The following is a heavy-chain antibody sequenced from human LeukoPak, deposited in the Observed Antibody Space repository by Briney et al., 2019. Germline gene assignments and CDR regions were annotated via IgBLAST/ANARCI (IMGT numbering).Heavy chain of an antibody. CDR2: IIPILGIA. V-gene: IGHV1-69*04. CDR1: GGTFSSYA. CDR3: AGDSSGYYYGGYFDY. Sequence: ASVKVSCKDSGGTFSSYAISWVRQAPGQGLEWMGRIIPILGIANYAQKFQGRVTITADKSTSTAYMELSSLRSEDTAVYYCAGDSSGYYYGGYFDYWGQGTLVTVSS. D-gene: IGHD3-22*01. J-gene: IGHJ4*02.